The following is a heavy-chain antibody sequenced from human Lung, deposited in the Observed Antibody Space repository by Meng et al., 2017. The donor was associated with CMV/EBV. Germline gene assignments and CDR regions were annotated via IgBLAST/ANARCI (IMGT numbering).Heavy chain of an antibody. D-gene: IGHD1-26*01. Sequence: SCAASGFTFSRYDMHWVRQAPGKGLEWVAFMRHDGSNHYYADSVKGRFTISRDNSKNTLYLKMNSLRAEDTAVYYCAKFLSWEPDDACDIWGQGTXVTVSS. CDR2: MRHDGSNH. J-gene: IGHJ3*02. CDR3: AKFLSWEPDDACDI. V-gene: IGHV3-30*02. CDR1: GFTFSRYD.